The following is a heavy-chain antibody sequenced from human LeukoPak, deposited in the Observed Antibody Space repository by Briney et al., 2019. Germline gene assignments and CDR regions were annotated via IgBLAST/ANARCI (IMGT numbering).Heavy chain of an antibody. Sequence: PGGSLRLSCAASGFTFSSYAMSWVRQAPGKGLGWVSAISGSGGSTYYADSVKGRFTISRDNSKNTLYLQMNSLRAEDTAVYYCATLLRYFDWFPFDYWGQGTLVTVSS. CDR3: ATLLRYFDWFPFDY. V-gene: IGHV3-23*01. J-gene: IGHJ4*02. CDR2: ISGSGGST. CDR1: GFTFSSYA. D-gene: IGHD3-9*01.